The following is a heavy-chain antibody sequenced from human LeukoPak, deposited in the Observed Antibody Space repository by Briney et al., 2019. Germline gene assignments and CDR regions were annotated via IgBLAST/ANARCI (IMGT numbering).Heavy chain of an antibody. CDR2: ISSSSSYI. D-gene: IGHD2-2*01. J-gene: IGHJ6*03. V-gene: IGHV3-21*01. CDR1: GFTFGDYP. CDR3: ARDPVVVVPAAINYMDV. Sequence: GGSLRLSCSASGFTFGDYPMSWFRQAPGKGLEWVSSISSSSSYIYYADSVKGRFTNSRDNAKNSLYLQMNSLRAEDTAVYYCARDPVVVVPAAINYMDVWGKGTTVTVSS.